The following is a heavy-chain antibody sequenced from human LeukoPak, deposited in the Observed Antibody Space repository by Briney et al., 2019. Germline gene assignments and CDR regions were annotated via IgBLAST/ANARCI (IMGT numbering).Heavy chain of an antibody. CDR2: IYYSGST. CDR1: GVSISSYY. J-gene: IGHJ3*02. D-gene: IGHD6-13*01. CDR3: ARALQPGVYAFDI. V-gene: IGHV4-59*01. Sequence: SETLSLTCTVSGVSISSYYWTWIRQLPGEGLEWIGYIYYSGSTNYNPSLKSRVTISVDTSKNQFSLKLSSVTAADTAVYYCARALQPGVYAFDIWGQGTMVTVSS.